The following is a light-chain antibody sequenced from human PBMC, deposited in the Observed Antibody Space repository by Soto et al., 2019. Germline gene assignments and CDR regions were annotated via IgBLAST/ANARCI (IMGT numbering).Light chain of an antibody. CDR2: DAS. V-gene: IGKV1-5*01. CDR3: QQYNNWPPIT. Sequence: DIQMTQSPSTLSASVVYRVTITCRASQSIRYWVAWYQHKPGKAPKLLIYDASTLESGVPTRFSGSGSGTEFTLTISSLQSEDFAVYYCQQYNNWPPITFGQGTRLEIK. CDR1: QSIRYW. J-gene: IGKJ5*01.